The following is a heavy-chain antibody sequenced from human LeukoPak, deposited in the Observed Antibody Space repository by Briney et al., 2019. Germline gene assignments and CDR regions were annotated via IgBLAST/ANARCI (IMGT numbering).Heavy chain of an antibody. V-gene: IGHV1-2*02. Sequence: ASVKVSCKTSGYIFTDYYMHWVRQAPGQGLEWMGWINPNSGGTNYAQKFQGRVTMTRDTSISTAYMELSRLRSDDTAVYYCARARKVATMVYAFDIWGQGTMVTVSS. D-gene: IGHD5-12*01. CDR1: GYIFTDYY. CDR2: INPNSGGT. CDR3: ARARKVATMVYAFDI. J-gene: IGHJ3*02.